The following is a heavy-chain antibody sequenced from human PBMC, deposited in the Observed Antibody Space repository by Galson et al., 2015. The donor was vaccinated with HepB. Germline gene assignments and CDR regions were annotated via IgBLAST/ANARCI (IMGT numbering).Heavy chain of an antibody. Sequence: SLRLSCAASGFTFSNAWMSWVRQAPGKGLEWVGRIKSNADSGTTDYAAPVKGRFTISRDDSKNTLYLQMSSLKTEDTAVYYCTTDLIDGDYDYFDYWGQGTLVTVSS. V-gene: IGHV3-15*01. CDR2: IKSNADSGTT. J-gene: IGHJ4*02. D-gene: IGHD4-17*01. CDR3: TTDLIDGDYDYFDY. CDR1: GFTFSNAW.